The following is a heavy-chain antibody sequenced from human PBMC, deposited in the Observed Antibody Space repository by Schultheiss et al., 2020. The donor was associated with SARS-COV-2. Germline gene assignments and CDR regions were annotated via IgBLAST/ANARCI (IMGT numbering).Heavy chain of an antibody. Sequence: SCAVSGFPFSGYAMSWVRQAPGEGLEWVSYIGSAGTSIYYAESLKGRFTISRDNSKNTLHLQMNSLRAEDTAVYYCARRDGYNPSPFDYWGQGTLVTVSS. J-gene: IGHJ4*02. CDR1: GFPFSGYA. V-gene: IGHV3-48*01. CDR3: ARRDGYNPSPFDY. D-gene: IGHD5-24*01. CDR2: IGSAGTSI.